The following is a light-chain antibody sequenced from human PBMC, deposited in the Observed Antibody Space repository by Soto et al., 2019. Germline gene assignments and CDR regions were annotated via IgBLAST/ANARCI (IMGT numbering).Light chain of an antibody. CDR3: QQYDSQSYT. Sequence: DIQMTQSPSTLSASVGDRVTITCRASQSISSWLAWYQQKPGKAPKLLIYKASSLESGVPSRFSGSGSGTEFTLTISSMQPDDFANYYCQQYDSQSYTFGQGTKLEIK. J-gene: IGKJ2*01. CDR2: KAS. CDR1: QSISSW. V-gene: IGKV1-5*03.